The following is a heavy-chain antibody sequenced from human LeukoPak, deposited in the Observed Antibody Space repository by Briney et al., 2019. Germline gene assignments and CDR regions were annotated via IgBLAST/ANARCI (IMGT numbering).Heavy chain of an antibody. V-gene: IGHV1-2*02. Sequence: ASVKVSCKASGYTFTDYYMHWVRQAPGQGLEWMGWINPSSGGTNYAQKFQGRVTVTRDTSISTAYIDLSRLRSDDTAVYYCARGEVRYYGSGSPHYYFDYWGQGTLVTVSS. CDR1: GYTFTDYY. CDR2: INPSSGGT. J-gene: IGHJ4*02. CDR3: ARGEVRYYGSGSPHYYFDY. D-gene: IGHD3-10*01.